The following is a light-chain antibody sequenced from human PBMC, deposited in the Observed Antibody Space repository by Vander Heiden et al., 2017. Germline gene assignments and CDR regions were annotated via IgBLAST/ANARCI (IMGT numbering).Light chain of an antibody. CDR2: AAC. J-gene: IGKJ4*01. Sequence: DIQLTQYPAFLSASAGDRVTITCRASQDISNYLAWYQQKPGKAPKLLSFAACTLQSGVPSRFSGSGAGTEFTLTLSSLQTEDIATYYWQEVNSYPPTFGGGTRVEMK. CDR3: QEVNSYPPT. V-gene: IGKV1-9*01. CDR1: QDISNY.